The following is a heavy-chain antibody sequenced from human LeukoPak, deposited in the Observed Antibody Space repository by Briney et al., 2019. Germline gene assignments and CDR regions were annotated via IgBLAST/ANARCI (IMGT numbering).Heavy chain of an antibody. Sequence: SQTLSLTCAISGDSVSSNSAALNWIRQSPSRGLEWLGRTYYRSKWYNDYAVSVKSRIAINPDTSKNQFSLQLNSVTPEDTAVYYCARETTPSWGSDWFDPWGQGTLVTVSS. V-gene: IGHV6-1*01. CDR3: ARETTPSWGSDWFDP. J-gene: IGHJ5*02. D-gene: IGHD7-27*01. CDR1: GDSVSSNSAA. CDR2: TYYRSKWYN.